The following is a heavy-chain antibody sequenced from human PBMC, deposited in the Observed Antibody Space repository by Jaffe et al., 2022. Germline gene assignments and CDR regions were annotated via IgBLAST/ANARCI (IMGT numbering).Heavy chain of an antibody. J-gene: IGHJ3*02. Sequence: EVQLVESGGGLVQPGGSLRLSCAASGFTFSSYSMNWVRQAPGKGLEWVSYISSSSSTIYYADSVKGRFTISRDNAKNSLYLQMNSLRAEDTAVYYCASAGQYCSSTSCYVGDAFDIWGQGTMVTVSS. D-gene: IGHD2-2*01. CDR2: ISSSSSTI. CDR3: ASAGQYCSSTSCYVGDAFDI. V-gene: IGHV3-48*01. CDR1: GFTFSSYS.